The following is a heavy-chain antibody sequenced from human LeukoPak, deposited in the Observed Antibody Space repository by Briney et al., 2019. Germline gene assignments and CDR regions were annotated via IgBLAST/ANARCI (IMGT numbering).Heavy chain of an antibody. CDR1: GFSFSSYG. J-gene: IGHJ4*02. CDR3: AKDPDHFGSGYYFDY. V-gene: IGHV3-30*18. CDR2: VSYDGSNK. Sequence: PGGSLRLSCAASGFSFSSYGMHWVRQAPGKGLEWVAVVSYDGSNKYYADFVKGRFTISRDNSKNTLYLQMNSLRVEDTAVYYCAKDPDHFGSGYYFDYWGQGTLVTVSS. D-gene: IGHD3-10*01.